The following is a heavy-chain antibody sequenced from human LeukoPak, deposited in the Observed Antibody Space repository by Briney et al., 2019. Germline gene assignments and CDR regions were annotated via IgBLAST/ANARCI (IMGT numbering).Heavy chain of an antibody. V-gene: IGHV3-23*01. CDR1: GFTFSSYG. D-gene: IGHD3-10*01. CDR2: IGGRDGST. CDR3: AKGHYYGSGSLDY. Sequence: GGSLRLSRAASGFTFSSYGMSWVRQAPGKGLEWVSAIGGRDGSTYYADSVKGRFTISRDNSKNTLYVQMNSLRAEDTAVYYCAKGHYYGSGSLDYWGQGTLVTVSS. J-gene: IGHJ4*02.